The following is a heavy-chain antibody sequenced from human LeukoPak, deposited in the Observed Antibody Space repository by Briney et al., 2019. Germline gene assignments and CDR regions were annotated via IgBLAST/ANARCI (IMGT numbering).Heavy chain of an antibody. CDR2: INPSGGST. V-gene: IGHV1-46*01. Sequence: ASVKVSCKASGYTFTSYYIHWVRQAPGQGLEWMGFINPSGGSTSYAQKFQGRLTMTRDMSTSTVYMELSSLRSEDTAVYYCARNVASGFDYWGQGTLVTVSS. CDR1: GYTFTSYY. J-gene: IGHJ4*02. D-gene: IGHD1-26*01. CDR3: ARNVASGFDY.